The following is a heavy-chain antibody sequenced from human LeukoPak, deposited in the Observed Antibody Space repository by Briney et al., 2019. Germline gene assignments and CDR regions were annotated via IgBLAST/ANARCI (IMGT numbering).Heavy chain of an antibody. V-gene: IGHV3-53*01. CDR2: IYSGGST. D-gene: IGHD3-22*01. CDR1: GFTVSSSY. CDR3: ARDSSAYYGFDM. J-gene: IGHJ3*02. Sequence: GGSLRLSCAASGFTVSSSYMSWVRQAPGKGLEWVAIIYSGGSTYSADSVKGRFTISRDNSKSTVSLQVNSLRAEDTAVYYCARDSSAYYGFDMWGQGTMVTVSS.